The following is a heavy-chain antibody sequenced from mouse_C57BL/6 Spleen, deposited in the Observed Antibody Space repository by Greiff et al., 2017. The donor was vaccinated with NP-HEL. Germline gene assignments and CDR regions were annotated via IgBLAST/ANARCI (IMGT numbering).Heavy chain of an antibody. Sequence: EVQGVESGGGLVKPGGSLKLSCAASGFTFSSYAMSWVRQTPEKRLEWVATISDGGSYTYYPDNVKGRFTISRDNAKNNLYLQMSHLKSEDTAMYYCARVYDGYFLDYWGQGTTLTVSS. V-gene: IGHV5-4*01. CDR3: ARVYDGYFLDY. CDR1: GFTFSSYA. CDR2: ISDGGSYT. D-gene: IGHD2-3*01. J-gene: IGHJ2*01.